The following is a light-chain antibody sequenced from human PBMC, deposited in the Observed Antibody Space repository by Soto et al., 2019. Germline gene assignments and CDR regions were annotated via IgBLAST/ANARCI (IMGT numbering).Light chain of an antibody. CDR1: QSIFYTSNNKNY. J-gene: IGKJ2*01. V-gene: IGKV4-1*01. CDR3: QQYYSTPDT. CDR2: WAS. Sequence: DIVMTQSPDSLAVSLGERATINCKSSQSIFYTSNNKNYLAWYQQKSGQPPKLLFYWASTRESGVPDRFSGSGSGTDFTLTISSLQAEDVAVYYCQQYYSTPDTFGQGTNLEIK.